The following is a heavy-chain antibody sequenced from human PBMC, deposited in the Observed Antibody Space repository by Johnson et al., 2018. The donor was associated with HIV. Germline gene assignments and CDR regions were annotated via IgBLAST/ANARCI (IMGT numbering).Heavy chain of an antibody. CDR3: AKGITILAVKSAVDI. V-gene: IGHV3-30*04. Sequence: VQLVESGGGVVQPGRSLRLSCAASGFTFSSYSMHWVRQAPGKGLEWVAVISYDGSNKYYADSVKGRFTISRDNSKNTLNLQMNSLRVEDTAVYYCAKGITILAVKSAVDIWGQGTMVTVSS. J-gene: IGHJ3*02. CDR1: GFTFSSYS. D-gene: IGHD3-3*01. CDR2: ISYDGSNK.